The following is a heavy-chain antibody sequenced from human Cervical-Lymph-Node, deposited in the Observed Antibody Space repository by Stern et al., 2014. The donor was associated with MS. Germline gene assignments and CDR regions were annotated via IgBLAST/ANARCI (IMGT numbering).Heavy chain of an antibody. Sequence: VQLVESGRGVVQPGRSLRLSCAASGFTFSNFAMNWLRQSPDKGLQWLAAISTDGSATNYADSVKVRFTSSRDNSKNTLYLEMNSLTTEDTAVFYCARDLGYWGQGTLVTVSS. V-gene: IGHV3-30-3*01. J-gene: IGHJ4*02. CDR3: ARDLGY. CDR2: ISTDGSAT. CDR1: GFTFSNFA.